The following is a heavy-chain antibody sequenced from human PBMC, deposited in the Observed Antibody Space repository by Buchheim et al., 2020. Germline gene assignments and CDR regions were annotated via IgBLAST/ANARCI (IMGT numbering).Heavy chain of an antibody. CDR1: GFTFSSYD. J-gene: IGHJ4*02. CDR2: ISYGGSNQ. V-gene: IGHV3-30*03. CDR3: ATTDYGDFDY. Sequence: QVQLVESGGGVVQPGRSLRLSCAASGFTFSSYDIHWVRQAPGKGLEWVAVISYGGSNQYYADSVKGRFTISRENSKNKLSLQMNSLRPEDTAVYYCATTDYGDFDYWGQGTL. D-gene: IGHD4-17*01.